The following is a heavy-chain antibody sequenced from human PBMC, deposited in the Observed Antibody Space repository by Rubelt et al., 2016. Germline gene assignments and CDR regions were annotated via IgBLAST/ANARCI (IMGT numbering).Heavy chain of an antibody. Sequence: QVQLQQWGAGLLKPSETLSLTCAVYGGSFSGYYWSWIRQPPGRGLEWIGSIDYSGNTYYKPSLETRVTISVDTSKNQFSLKLSSVTAADTAVYYCAIHYSSTNWAYFQHWGQGTLVTVSS. J-gene: IGHJ1*01. CDR2: IDYSGNT. CDR3: AIHYSSTNWAYFQH. D-gene: IGHD2-2*01. V-gene: IGHV4-34*01. CDR1: GGSFSGYY.